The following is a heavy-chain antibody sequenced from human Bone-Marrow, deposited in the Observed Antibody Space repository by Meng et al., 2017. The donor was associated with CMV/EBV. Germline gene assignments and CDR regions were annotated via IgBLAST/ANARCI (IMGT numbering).Heavy chain of an antibody. V-gene: IGHV5-51*01. Sequence: KISCKGSGYRFTDYWIGWVRQMPGKGLEWMGIIYPRYSDTKYNASLEGQVTISADKSISTAYLQWSSLKASDTAMYFCARLDGAFDYWGQGTLVTVSS. CDR3: ARLDGAFDY. D-gene: IGHD5-24*01. CDR1: GYRFTDYW. J-gene: IGHJ4*02. CDR2: IYPRYSDT.